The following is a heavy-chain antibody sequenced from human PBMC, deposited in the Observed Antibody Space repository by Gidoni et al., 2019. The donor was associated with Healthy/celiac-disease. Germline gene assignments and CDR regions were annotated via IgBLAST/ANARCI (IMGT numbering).Heavy chain of an antibody. CDR2: ISGDGGST. J-gene: IGHJ4*02. CDR3: AKISSGYYDWDY. Sequence: EVQLVESGGGVVQPGGSLGPSCAASGFTFEDYAMHWVRQAPGKGLEWVALISGDGGSTYYADSVKGRFTISRDNSKNSLYLQMNSLRTEDTALYYCAKISSGYYDWDYWGQGTLVTVSS. D-gene: IGHD3-22*01. V-gene: IGHV3-43*02. CDR1: GFTFEDYA.